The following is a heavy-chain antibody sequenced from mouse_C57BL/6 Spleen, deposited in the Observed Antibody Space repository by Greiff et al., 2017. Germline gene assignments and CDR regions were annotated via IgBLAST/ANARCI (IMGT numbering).Heavy chain of an antibody. CDR3: ARGETGTDFFAY. V-gene: IGHV1-42*01. CDR2: INPSTGGT. D-gene: IGHD4-1*01. J-gene: IGHJ3*01. CDR1: GYSFPGYY. Sequence: EVKLMESGPELVKPGALVKISCKASGYSFPGYYMNWVKQSPGKSLEWIGEINPSTGGTTYNQKFKAEATLTVDKSSSTAYMQLKSLTSEDSAVYYCARGETGTDFFAYWGQGTLVTVSA.